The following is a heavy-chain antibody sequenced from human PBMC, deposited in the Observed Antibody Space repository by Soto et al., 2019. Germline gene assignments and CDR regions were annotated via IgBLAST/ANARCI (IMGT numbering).Heavy chain of an antibody. CDR3: AKAGDDCGDYVSLVWYFDL. CDR1: GFTFDDYA. D-gene: IGHD4-17*01. CDR2: ISWNSGSI. Sequence: EVQLVESGGGLVQPGRSLRLSCAASGFTFDDYAMHWVRQAPGKGLEWVSGISWNSGSIGYADSVKGRFTISRDNAKNSLYLHMNSLRAEDTALYYCAKAGDDCGDYVSLVWYFDLWGRGTLVTVSS. J-gene: IGHJ2*01. V-gene: IGHV3-9*01.